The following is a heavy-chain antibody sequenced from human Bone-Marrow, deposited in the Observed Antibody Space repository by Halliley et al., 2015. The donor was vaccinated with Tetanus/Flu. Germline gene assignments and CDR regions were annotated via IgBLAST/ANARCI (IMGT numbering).Heavy chain of an antibody. V-gene: IGHV3-49*02. Sequence: GSIKSKAYGGTTQYGASANGRFTITRDDSKSIAYLQLNSLKTDDTAVYYCVKDLRANGGRQNYWGQGTLVTVSS. J-gene: IGHJ4*02. CDR2: IKSKAYGGTT. D-gene: IGHD2-8*01. CDR3: VKDLRANGGRQNY.